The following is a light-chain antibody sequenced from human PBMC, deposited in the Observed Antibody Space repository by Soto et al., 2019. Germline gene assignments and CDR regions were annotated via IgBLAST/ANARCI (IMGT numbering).Light chain of an antibody. CDR3: FSYTSSSTSVV. CDR2: DVS. J-gene: IGLJ2*01. V-gene: IGLV2-14*01. Sequence: QSALTQPASVSGSPGQSITISCTGTSSDVGGYNYVSWYQQHPGKAPKLMIYDVSNRPSGVSDRFSGSKSGNTASLTISELQAEDEADYYCFSYTSSSTSVVLGGGTKITVL. CDR1: SSDVGGYNY.